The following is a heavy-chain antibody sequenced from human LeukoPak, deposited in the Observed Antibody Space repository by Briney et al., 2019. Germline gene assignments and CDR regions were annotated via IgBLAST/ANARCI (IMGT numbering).Heavy chain of an antibody. J-gene: IGHJ6*03. V-gene: IGHV1-69*01. D-gene: IGHD4-17*01. CDR1: GGTFSSYA. CDR3: ARDTTVTNDYYYYYYMDV. CDR2: IIPIFGTA. Sequence: SVKVSCKASGGTFSSYAISWVRQAPGQGLEWMGGIIPIFGTANYAQKFQGRVTITADESTSTAYMELSSLRSEDTAVYYCARDTTVTNDYYYYYYMDVWGKGTTVTVSS.